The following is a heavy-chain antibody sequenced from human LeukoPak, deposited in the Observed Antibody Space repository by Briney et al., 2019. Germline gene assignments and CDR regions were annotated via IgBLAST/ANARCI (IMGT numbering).Heavy chain of an antibody. D-gene: IGHD5-18*01. J-gene: IGHJ6*02. V-gene: IGHV3-74*01. CDR1: GFTFGSPW. Sequence: GGSLRLSCAASGFTFGSPWMHWVRHAPGKGLVWVSRINSDGSATAYADSVKGRFTISRDNAENTLYLQMNSLRAEDTAVYYCARDNGNSYGNYYYYYGMDVWGQGTTVTVSS. CDR3: ARDNGNSYGNYYYYYGMDV. CDR2: INSDGSAT.